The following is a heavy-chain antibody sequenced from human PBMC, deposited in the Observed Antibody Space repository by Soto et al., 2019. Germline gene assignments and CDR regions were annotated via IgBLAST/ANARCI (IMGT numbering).Heavy chain of an antibody. Sequence: ASVKVACKASRYTFTSYARHSVRQAPGQRLEWMGWINAGNGNTKYSQKFQGRVTITRDTSASTAYMELSSLRSEDTAVYYCARDALITIIGVVIPRYNWFDPWGQGTLVTVSS. CDR1: RYTFTSYA. CDR3: ARDALITIIGVVIPRYNWFDP. V-gene: IGHV1-3*01. D-gene: IGHD3-3*01. J-gene: IGHJ5*02. CDR2: INAGNGNT.